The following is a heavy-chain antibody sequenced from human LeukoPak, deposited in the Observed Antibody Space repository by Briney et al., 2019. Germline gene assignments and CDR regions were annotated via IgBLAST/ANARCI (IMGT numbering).Heavy chain of an antibody. V-gene: IGHV3-30*18. CDR3: AKEGQRGSYGVYDDYH. CDR1: GFTFSRDG. Sequence: QPGGSLRLSCAASGFTFSRDGMHWVRQAPGKGLEWVAVISNDETNKYYTDSVKGRFTISRDNSKNMVYLQMNSLRVEDTAVYYCAKEGQRGSYGVYDDYHWGQGTLVTVSS. D-gene: IGHD5/OR15-5a*01. CDR2: ISNDETNK. J-gene: IGHJ5*02.